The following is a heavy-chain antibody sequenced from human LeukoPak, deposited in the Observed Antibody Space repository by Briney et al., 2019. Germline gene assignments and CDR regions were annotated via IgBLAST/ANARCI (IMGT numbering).Heavy chain of an antibody. CDR3: AKRWSGYHSSEV. CDR1: GLTFSNYW. CDR2: IKQDESVK. V-gene: IGHV3-7*01. D-gene: IGHD3-3*01. J-gene: IGHJ4*02. Sequence: AGGSLTLSCAASGLTFSNYWMTWVRQAPGKGLEGVANIKQDESVKSYEDSVKGRFTIARDNAKNSLWLQMNSLRAEDAAVYYCAKRWSGYHSSEVWGQGTLVTVSS.